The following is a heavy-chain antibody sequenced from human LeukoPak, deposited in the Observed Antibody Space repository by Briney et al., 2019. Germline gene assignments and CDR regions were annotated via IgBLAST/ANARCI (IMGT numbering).Heavy chain of an antibody. CDR1: GYSISTGFY. CDR3: ARVVNDAFDI. CDR2: INDSGKA. J-gene: IGHJ3*02. Sequence: SETLSLTCIVSGYSISTGFYWGCIRQSPGKGLEWIGSINDSGKAYYNPSLKSRVTMSVDTSKNQFSLNLNSVTAADTAVYYCARVVNDAFDIWGQGTKVTASP. V-gene: IGHV4-38-2*02. D-gene: IGHD2/OR15-2a*01.